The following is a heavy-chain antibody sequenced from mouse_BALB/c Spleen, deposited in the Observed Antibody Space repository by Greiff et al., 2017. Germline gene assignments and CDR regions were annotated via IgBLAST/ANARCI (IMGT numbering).Heavy chain of an antibody. V-gene: IGHV14-4*02. CDR3: NADYYGSSYDY. J-gene: IGHJ2*01. CDR2: IDPENGDT. D-gene: IGHD1-1*01. CDR1: GFYIKDYY. Sequence: VQLQQSGAELVRSGASVKLSCTASGFYIKDYYMHWVKQRPEQGLEWIGWIDPENGDTEYAPKFQGKATMTADTSSNTAYLQLSSLTSEDTAVYYSNADYYGSSYDYWGQGTTLTVSS.